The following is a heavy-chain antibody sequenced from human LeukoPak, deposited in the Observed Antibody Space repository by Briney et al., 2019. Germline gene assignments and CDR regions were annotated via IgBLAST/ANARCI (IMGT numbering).Heavy chain of an antibody. CDR3: ARGRSDYGGNSVNFDY. CDR1: GYTFTGYY. J-gene: IGHJ4*02. D-gene: IGHD4-23*01. V-gene: IGHV1-2*02. Sequence: ASVKVSCKASGYTFTGYYVHWVRQAPGQGLEWMGWINPNSGSTNYAQKFQGRVTMTRDTSISTAYMELSRLRSDDTAVYYCARGRSDYGGNSVNFDYWGQGTLVTVSS. CDR2: INPNSGST.